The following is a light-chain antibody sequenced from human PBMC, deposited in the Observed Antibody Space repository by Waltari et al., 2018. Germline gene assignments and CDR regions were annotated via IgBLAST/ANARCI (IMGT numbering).Light chain of an antibody. CDR1: QSVTTN. V-gene: IGKV3-15*01. CDR3: HQYNDGPPFN. CDR2: GAS. J-gene: IGKJ2*01. Sequence: EIVMTQSPATLSWSPGERAIISCRASQSVTTNLAWYQQKPGQPPRLLIYGASTRATDIPARFSGSGSGTEFTLTITSLQSEDFAVYYCHQYNDGPPFNFGQGTKLEIK.